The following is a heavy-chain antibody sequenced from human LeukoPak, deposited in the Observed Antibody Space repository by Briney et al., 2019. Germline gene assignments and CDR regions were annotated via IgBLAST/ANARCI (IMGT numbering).Heavy chain of an antibody. CDR2: ISGSGGST. V-gene: IGHV3-23*01. Sequence: GGSLRLSCAASGFTFSSYAMSWVRQAPGKGLEWVSAISGSGGSTYYADSVKGRFTISRDNSKNTLYLQMNSLKTEDTAVYYCTTVSPPWVSGSFDIWGQGTMVTVSS. D-gene: IGHD2-15*01. CDR1: GFTFSSYA. CDR3: TTVSPPWVSGSFDI. J-gene: IGHJ3*02.